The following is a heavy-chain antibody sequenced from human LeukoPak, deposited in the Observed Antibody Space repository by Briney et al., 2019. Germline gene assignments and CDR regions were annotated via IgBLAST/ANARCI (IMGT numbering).Heavy chain of an antibody. J-gene: IGHJ4*02. V-gene: IGHV3-21*01. CDR3: ARDLGFGELPIGVDY. CDR2: ISSSSSYI. CDR1: GFTFSSYA. D-gene: IGHD3-10*01. Sequence: PGGSLRLSCAASGFTFSSYAMSWVRQAPGKGLEWVSSISSSSSYIYYADSVKGRFTISRDNAKNSLYLQMNSLRAEDTAVYYCARDLGFGELPIGVDYWGQGTLVTVSS.